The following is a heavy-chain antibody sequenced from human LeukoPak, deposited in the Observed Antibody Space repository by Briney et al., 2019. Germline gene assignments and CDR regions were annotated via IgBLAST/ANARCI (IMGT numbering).Heavy chain of an antibody. CDR1: GGSFSCYY. CDR2: INHSGST. J-gene: IGHJ4*02. CDR3: ARGPRVRGSDY. Sequence: SETLSLTCAVYGGSFSCYYLSWIPQPPGKGLEWIGEINHSGSTNYNPSLKSRVTISVDTSKNQFSLKLSSVTAADTAVYYCARGPRVRGSDYWGQGTLVTVSS. D-gene: IGHD5-12*01. V-gene: IGHV4-34*01.